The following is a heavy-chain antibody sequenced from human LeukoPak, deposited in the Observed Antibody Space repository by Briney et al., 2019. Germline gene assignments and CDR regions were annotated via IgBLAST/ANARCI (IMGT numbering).Heavy chain of an antibody. CDR1: GDSFSSVTDY. Sequence: PSETLSLTCTVSGDSFSSVTDYWAWIRQPPGKGLEWIASGDYSGGTYYNPSLESRVTISVDTSKNQFSLKLSSVTAADTAVYYCARLREGYYGSGSLRGCFDPWGQGTLVTVSS. CDR3: ARLREGYYGSGSLRGCFDP. D-gene: IGHD3-10*01. J-gene: IGHJ5*02. V-gene: IGHV4-39*07. CDR2: GDYSGGT.